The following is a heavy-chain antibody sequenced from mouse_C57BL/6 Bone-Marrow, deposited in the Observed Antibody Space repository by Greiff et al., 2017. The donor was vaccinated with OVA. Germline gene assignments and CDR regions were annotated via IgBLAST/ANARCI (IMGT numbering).Heavy chain of an antibody. CDR1: GFTFSSYA. Sequence: EVKVVESGGGLVKPGGSLKLSCAASGFTFSSYAMSWVRQTPEKRLEWVATISDGGSYTYYPDNVKGRFTISRDNAKNNLYLQMSHLKSEDTAMYYCARGGYDGVDYWGQGTTLTVSS. V-gene: IGHV5-4*03. D-gene: IGHD2-2*01. CDR3: ARGGYDGVDY. CDR2: ISDGGSYT. J-gene: IGHJ2*01.